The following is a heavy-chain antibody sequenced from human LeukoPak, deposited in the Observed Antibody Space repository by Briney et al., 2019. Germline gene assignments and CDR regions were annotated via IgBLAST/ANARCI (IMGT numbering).Heavy chain of an antibody. CDR1: GGSISSSNW. J-gene: IGHJ6*03. D-gene: IGHD3-3*01. V-gene: IGHV4-4*02. CDR3: ARGTAEWVYYYYYYMDV. CDR2: IYHSGST. Sequence: PSETLSLTCAVSGGSISSSNWWSWVRQPPGKGLEWIGEIYHSGSTNYNPSLKSRVTISVDTSKNQFSLKLSSVTAADTAVYYCARGTAEWVYYYYYYMDVWGKGTTVTVSS.